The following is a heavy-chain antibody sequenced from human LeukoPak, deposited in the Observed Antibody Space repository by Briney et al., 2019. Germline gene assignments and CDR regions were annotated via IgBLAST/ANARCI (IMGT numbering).Heavy chain of an antibody. Sequence: GGSLRLSCAVSGFTFSNYEMNWVRQAPGKGLEWVAVIWYDGSNKYYADSVKGRFTISRDNSKNTLYLQMNSLRAEDTAVYYCARDKFRFDYWGQGTLVTVSS. V-gene: IGHV3-33*08. CDR1: GFTFSNYE. CDR2: IWYDGSNK. CDR3: ARDKFRFDY. J-gene: IGHJ4*02.